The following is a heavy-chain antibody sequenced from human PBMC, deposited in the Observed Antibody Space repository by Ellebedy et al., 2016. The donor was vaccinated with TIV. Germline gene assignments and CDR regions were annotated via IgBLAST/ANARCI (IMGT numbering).Heavy chain of an antibody. CDR1: GYTFSNYF. V-gene: IGHV1-46*04. CDR3: ARYCSGGSCYKTYYYYGMDV. Sequence: AASVKVSCKASGYTFSNYFVHWVRQAPGQGLEWMGIINPSSGSTTYAQKLQGRVTMTRNTSISTAYMELSSLRSEDTAVYYCARYCSGGSCYKTYYYYGMDVWGQGTTVTVSS. CDR2: INPSSGST. J-gene: IGHJ6*02. D-gene: IGHD2-15*01.